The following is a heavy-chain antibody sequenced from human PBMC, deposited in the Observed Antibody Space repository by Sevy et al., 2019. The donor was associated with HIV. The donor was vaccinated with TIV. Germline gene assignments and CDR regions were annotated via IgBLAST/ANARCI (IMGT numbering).Heavy chain of an antibody. CDR3: ARLGVRWELLWWFDP. D-gene: IGHD1-26*01. CDR1: GYTFTGYY. J-gene: IGHJ5*02. CDR2: INPNSGGT. Sequence: ASVKVSCKASGYTFTGYYMHWVRQAPGQGLEWMGWINPNSGGTNYAQKFQGRVTTTRDTSISTAYMELSRLRSDDTAVYYCARLGVRWELLWWFDPWGQGTLVTVSS. V-gene: IGHV1-2*02.